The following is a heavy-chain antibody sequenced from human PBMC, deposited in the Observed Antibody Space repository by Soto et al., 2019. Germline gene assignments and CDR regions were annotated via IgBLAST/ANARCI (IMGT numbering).Heavy chain of an antibody. CDR2: ISSGGGTR. Sequence: EVQLVESGGGLVQPGGSLRLSCAASGFTFSSYEMNWVRQAPGKGLEWVSYISSGGGTRYYADSVKGRFTVSRGTAKNSLYLQMDNRRAEDSAVYYCVRETTGSNNDAFDIWGQGTLVTVSS. D-gene: IGHD1-1*01. V-gene: IGHV3-48*03. CDR1: GFTFSSYE. CDR3: VRETTGSNNDAFDI. J-gene: IGHJ3*02.